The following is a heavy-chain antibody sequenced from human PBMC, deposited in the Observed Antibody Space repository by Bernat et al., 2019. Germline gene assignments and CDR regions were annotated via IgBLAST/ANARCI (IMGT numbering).Heavy chain of an antibody. CDR1: GFTFDDYG. J-gene: IGHJ4*02. CDR2: INWNGGST. CDR3: ARGAEYYGSGGHYYFDY. D-gene: IGHD3-10*01. Sequence: EVQLVESGGGLVQPGGSLRLSCAASGFTFDDYGMSWVRQAPGKGLEWVSGINWNGGSTGYADSVKGRFTISRDDAKNSLYLQMNSLRAEDTALYYCARGAEYYGSGGHYYFDYWGQGTLVTVPS. V-gene: IGHV3-20*04.